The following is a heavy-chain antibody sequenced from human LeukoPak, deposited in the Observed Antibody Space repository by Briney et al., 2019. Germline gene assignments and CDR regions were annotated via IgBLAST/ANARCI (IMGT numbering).Heavy chain of an antibody. J-gene: IGHJ4*02. Sequence: SETLSLTCTVSGGSISSGSYYWGWIRQPAGKGLEWIGRIYTSGSTNYNPSLKSRVTISVDTSKNQFSLKLSSVTAADTAVYYCARAQEWFGELWDDYWGQGTLVTVSS. D-gene: IGHD3-10*01. CDR3: ARAQEWFGELWDDY. CDR2: IYTSGST. V-gene: IGHV4-61*02. CDR1: GGSISSGSYY.